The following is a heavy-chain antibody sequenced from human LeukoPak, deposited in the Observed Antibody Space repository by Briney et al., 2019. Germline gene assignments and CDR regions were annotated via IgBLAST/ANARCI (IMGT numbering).Heavy chain of an antibody. V-gene: IGHV4-39*07. Sequence: KPSKTLSLTCTVSGGSISSSTYYWGWIRQPPGKGLEWIGSIYYSGSTYYNPSLKSRVTISVDTSKNQFSLKLSSVTAADTAVYYCARVGATTFDYWGQGTLVTVSS. D-gene: IGHD1-26*01. CDR2: IYYSGST. J-gene: IGHJ4*02. CDR1: GGSISSSTYY. CDR3: ARVGATTFDY.